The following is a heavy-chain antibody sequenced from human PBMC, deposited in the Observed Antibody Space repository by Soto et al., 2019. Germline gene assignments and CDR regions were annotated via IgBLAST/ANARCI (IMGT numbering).Heavy chain of an antibody. CDR2: IIPLFGTA. J-gene: IGHJ4*02. CDR3: ARGVHYDSSGYYYFY. D-gene: IGHD3-22*01. Sequence: QVQLVQSGAEVKKPGSSVKVSCKASGGTFSTYAIDWVRQAPGHGLEWMGGIIPLFGTAKYAQNFQGRITINADESTNKAYMELRSLRSEDTAVYYCARGVHYDSSGYYYFYWGQGTLVTVSS. V-gene: IGHV1-69*01. CDR1: GGTFSTYA.